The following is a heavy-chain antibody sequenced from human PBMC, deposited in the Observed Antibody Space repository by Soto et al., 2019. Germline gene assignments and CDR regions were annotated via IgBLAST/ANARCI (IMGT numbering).Heavy chain of an antibody. D-gene: IGHD2-2*01. V-gene: IGHV4-34*01. J-gene: IGHJ6*03. CDR1: GGSFSGYY. CDR3: GRANPRRGYCSSTSCPYYMDV. CDR2: INHSGST. Sequence: PSETLSLTCAVYGGSFSGYYWSWIRQPPGKGLEWIGEINHSGSTNYNPSLKSRVTISVDTSKNQFSLKLSSVTAADTAVYYCGRANPRRGYCSSTSCPYYMDVWGKGTTVTVSS.